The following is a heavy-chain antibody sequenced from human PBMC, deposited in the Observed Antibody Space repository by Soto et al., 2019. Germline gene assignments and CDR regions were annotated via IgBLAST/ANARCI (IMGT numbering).Heavy chain of an antibody. CDR1: GGSISSGGYY. CDR3: ATVEDCGGDCPIEAFEI. J-gene: IGHJ3*02. Sequence: QVQLQESGPGLVKPSQTLSPTCTVSGGSISSGGYYWSWIRQHPGKGLEWIGYIYYTGSTYYNPSLKSRVTISVDTSKNQFSLKLSSVTAADTAVYYCATVEDCGGDCPIEAFEIWGQGTMVTVSS. CDR2: IYYTGST. D-gene: IGHD2-21*02. V-gene: IGHV4-31*03.